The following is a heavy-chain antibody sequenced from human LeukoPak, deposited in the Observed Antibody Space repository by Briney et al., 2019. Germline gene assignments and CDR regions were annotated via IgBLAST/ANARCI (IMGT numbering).Heavy chain of an antibody. CDR2: MNPNSGNT. J-gene: IGHJ6*02. D-gene: IGHD4-17*01. CDR1: GYTFTSYD. V-gene: IGHV1-8*01. CDR3: ARDTVTTGWRYYYGMDV. Sequence: ASVKVSCKASGYTFTSYDINWVRQATGQGLGWMGWMNPNSGNTGYAQKFQGRVTMTRNTSISTAYMELSSLRSEDTAVYYCARDTVTTGWRYYYGMDVWGQGTTVTVSS.